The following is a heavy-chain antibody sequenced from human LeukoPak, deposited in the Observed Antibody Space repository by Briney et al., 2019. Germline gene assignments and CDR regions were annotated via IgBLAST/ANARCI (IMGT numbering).Heavy chain of an antibody. J-gene: IGHJ4*02. D-gene: IGHD3-10*01. CDR2: IYYSGST. CDR3: ARSSDSGSGSYYTPFDY. V-gene: IGHV4-39*02. Sequence: SDTLSLTCTLSCGSISSSSYYWGWLRQPPWKGLEWFGNIYYSGSTYYNPSLKSRVTISVDTSTNHFSLTLSSVTAADTAVYYCARSSDSGSGSYYTPFDYWGQGTLVTVSS. CDR1: CGSISSSSYY.